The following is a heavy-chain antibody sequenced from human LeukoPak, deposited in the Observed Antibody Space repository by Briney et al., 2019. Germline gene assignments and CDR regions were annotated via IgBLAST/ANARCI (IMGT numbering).Heavy chain of an antibody. CDR2: IYYSGST. CDR3: ARDQAAPDDAFDI. V-gene: IGHV4-39*07. Sequence: PSETLSLPCTVSSASITSSPYFWGWIRQSPGKGLEWIGSIYYSGSTYYNPSLKSRVTISVDTSKNQFSLKLSSVTAADTAVYYCARDQAAPDDAFDIWGQGTMVTVSS. CDR1: SASITSSPYF. J-gene: IGHJ3*02. D-gene: IGHD2-15*01.